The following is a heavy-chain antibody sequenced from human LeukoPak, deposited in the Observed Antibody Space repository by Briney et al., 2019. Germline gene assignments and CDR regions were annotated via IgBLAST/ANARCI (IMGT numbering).Heavy chain of an antibody. CDR2: INQDGSQK. CDR1: GFTFGNYW. CDR3: ARVCESSGYYDDY. D-gene: IGHD3-22*01. J-gene: IGHJ4*02. Sequence: GGSLRLSCAASGFTFGNYWMSWVRQAPGKGLEWVANINQDGSQKYYVDSVKGRFTISRDNAKNSLYLQMDSLRAEDTAVYYCARVCESSGYYDDYWGQGTLVAVSS. V-gene: IGHV3-7*01.